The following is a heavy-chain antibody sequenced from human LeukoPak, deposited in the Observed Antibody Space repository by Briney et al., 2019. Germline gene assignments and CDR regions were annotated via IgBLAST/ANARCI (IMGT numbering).Heavy chain of an antibody. CDR1: GGSISSSSYY. J-gene: IGHJ6*03. CDR2: IYCSGST. V-gene: IGHV4-61*05. CDR3: ARGTVEDSYGYGLDSYYYMDV. D-gene: IGHD5-18*01. Sequence: SETLSLTCTVSGGSISSSSYYWGWIRQPPGKGLEWIGYIYCSGSTNYNPSLKSRVTISVDTSKNQFSLKLSSVTAADTAVYYCARGTVEDSYGYGLDSYYYMDVWGKGTTVTVSS.